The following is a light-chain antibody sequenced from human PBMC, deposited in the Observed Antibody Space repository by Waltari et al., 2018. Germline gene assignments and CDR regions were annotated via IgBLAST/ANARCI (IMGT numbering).Light chain of an antibody. CDR3: QQYNTYST. V-gene: IGKV1-5*03. CDR2: KAS. J-gene: IGKJ2*01. CDR1: QSISNW. Sequence: DIQMTQSPSTLSASVGDRVTITCRASQSISNWLARYQQKPGTAPNLLIYKASTLGRGVPSRFSASGSGTEFTLTISSLQPDDLGTYYCQQYNTYSTFGQGTKLEIK.